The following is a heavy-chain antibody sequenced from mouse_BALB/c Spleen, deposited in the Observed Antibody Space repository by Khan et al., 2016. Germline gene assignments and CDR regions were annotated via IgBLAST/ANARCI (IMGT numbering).Heavy chain of an antibody. J-gene: IGHJ2*01. Sequence: EVQLQESGPGLVKPSQTLSLTCTVTDYSITSGYGWNWIRQFPGNQLEWMGYISYSGSTNYNPSLKRRITITRDTSKNQFFLQLNSVTTEDTATYYCARTARIKYWGQGTTLTVSS. CDR1: DYSITSGYG. CDR2: ISYSGST. CDR3: ARTARIKY. D-gene: IGHD1-2*01. V-gene: IGHV3-2*02.